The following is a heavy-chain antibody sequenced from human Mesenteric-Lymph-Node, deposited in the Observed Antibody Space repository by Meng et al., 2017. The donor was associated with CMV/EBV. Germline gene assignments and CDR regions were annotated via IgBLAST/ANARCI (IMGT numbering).Heavy chain of an antibody. J-gene: IGHJ4*02. CDR3: AKGSSHHSAFVFLDS. Sequence: GESLKISCAASGFTFSSYDMSWVRQAPGKGPEWVSGISGSGDSTYYADSVKGRVTISRDNSKNTVEVQMNNLRPEDTAVYYCAKGSSHHSAFVFLDSWGQGTLVTVSS. V-gene: IGHV3-23*01. D-gene: IGHD1-14*01. CDR2: ISGSGDST. CDR1: GFTFSSYD.